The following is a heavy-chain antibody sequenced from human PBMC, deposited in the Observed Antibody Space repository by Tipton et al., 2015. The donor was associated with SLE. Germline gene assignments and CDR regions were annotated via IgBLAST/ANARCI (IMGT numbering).Heavy chain of an antibody. V-gene: IGHV4-34*01. CDR2: INHSGST. CDR1: GGSFSGYY. D-gene: IGHD6-19*01. J-gene: IGHJ3*02. CDR3: ARLAVAKAFDI. Sequence: GLVKPSETLSLTCAVYGGSFSGYYWSWIRQPPGKGLEWVGEINHSGSTNYNPSLKSRVTISVDTSKNQFSLKLSSVTAADTAVYYCARLAVAKAFDIWGQGTMVTVSS.